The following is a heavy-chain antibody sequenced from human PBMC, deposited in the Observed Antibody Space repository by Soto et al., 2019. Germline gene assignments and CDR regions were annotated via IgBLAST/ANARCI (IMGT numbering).Heavy chain of an antibody. CDR2: IIPIFGTA. CDR1: GGTFSSYA. CDR3: ARDIPPYDILTGYYSL. Sequence: SVKVSCKASGGTFSSYAISWVRQAPGQGLEWMGGIIPIFGTANYAQKFQGRVTITADESTSTAYMELSSLRSEDTAVYYCARDIPPYDILTGYYSLWGQGTLVTVSS. V-gene: IGHV1-69*13. D-gene: IGHD3-9*01. J-gene: IGHJ4*02.